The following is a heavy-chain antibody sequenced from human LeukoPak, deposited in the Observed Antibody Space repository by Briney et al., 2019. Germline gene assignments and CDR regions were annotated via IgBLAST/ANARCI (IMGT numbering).Heavy chain of an antibody. CDR2: QYYSGAT. Sequence: SETLSLTCSVSGGSMSPYYWNWIRQPPGKGLEWIGYQYYSGATDYNPSLKSRVTFSVDTSKNQFSLKLNSVTAADTAVYYCVRFTTATFSFGYWGQGALVTVSS. CDR3: VRFTTATFSFGY. J-gene: IGHJ4*02. D-gene: IGHD4-17*01. CDR1: GGSMSPYY. V-gene: IGHV4-59*08.